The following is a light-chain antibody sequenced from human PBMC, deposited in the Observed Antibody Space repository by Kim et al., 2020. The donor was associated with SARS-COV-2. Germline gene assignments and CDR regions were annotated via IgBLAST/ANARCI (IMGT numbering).Light chain of an antibody. CDR3: QQRSNWPPRVT. CDR2: DAS. Sequence: PGARATLSCRASQSVSSYLAWYQQKPGQAPRLLIYDASNRATGIPARFSGSGSGTDFTLTISSLEPEDFAVYYCQQRSNWPPRVTFGGGTKVEIK. V-gene: IGKV3-11*01. CDR1: QSVSSY. J-gene: IGKJ4*01.